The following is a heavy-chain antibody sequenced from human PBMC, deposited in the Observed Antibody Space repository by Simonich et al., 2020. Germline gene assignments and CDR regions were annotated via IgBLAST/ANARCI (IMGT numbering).Heavy chain of an antibody. V-gene: IGHV4-59*08. CDR3: ARHKFWGEVVTAIPGYWYFDL. CDR1: GGSISSYY. D-gene: IGHD2-21*02. J-gene: IGHJ2*01. Sequence: QVQLPESGPGLVKPSETLSLTCPVSGGSISSYYWSWIRQPPGKGLEGFGYLYYSGSTNYNPSHNRRVTISVDTSKNQFSLKLSAVTTADTAVDYCARHKFWGEVVTAIPGYWYFDLWGRGTLVTVSS. CDR2: LYYSGST.